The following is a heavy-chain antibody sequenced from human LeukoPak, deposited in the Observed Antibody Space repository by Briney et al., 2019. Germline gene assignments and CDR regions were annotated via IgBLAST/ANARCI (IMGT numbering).Heavy chain of an antibody. V-gene: IGHV1-2*06. CDR1: GYTFTGYY. CDR3: AAIAAAGDNFDY. Sequence: ASVKVSCKASGYTFTGYYMHWVRQAPGQGLEWMGRINPNSGGTNYAQKFQGRVTMTRDTSISTAYMELSRLRSDDTAVYYCAAIAAAGDNFDYWGQGTLVVVSS. CDR2: INPNSGGT. J-gene: IGHJ4*02. D-gene: IGHD6-13*01.